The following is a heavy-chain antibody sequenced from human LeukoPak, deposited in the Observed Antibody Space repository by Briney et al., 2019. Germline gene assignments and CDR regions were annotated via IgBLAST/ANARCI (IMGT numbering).Heavy chain of an antibody. Sequence: GASLRLSCAVSGFTFSSYAMSWVRQAPGKGLGWVSTIIGSGGTTYYADSVKGRFTISRDNSKNTLYLQMNSLRAEDTAVYYCAKPVAGTGYFDYWGQGTLVTVSA. CDR2: IIGSGGTT. J-gene: IGHJ4*02. CDR3: AKPVAGTGYFDY. CDR1: GFTFSSYA. V-gene: IGHV3-23*01. D-gene: IGHD6-19*01.